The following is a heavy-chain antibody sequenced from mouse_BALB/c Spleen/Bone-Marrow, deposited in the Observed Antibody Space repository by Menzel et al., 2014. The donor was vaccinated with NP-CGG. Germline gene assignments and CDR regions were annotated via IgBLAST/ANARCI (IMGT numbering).Heavy chain of an antibody. V-gene: IGHV1S135*01. CDR3: GRSGFPY. CDR2: IDPYTGGA. CDR1: GYSFTDYN. Sequence: EVKLVESGPELVKPGASVKVSCRTSGYSFTDYNIYWVKQSHGKSLEWIGYIDPYTGGASYNQKFKGKASLTVDKSSSSAFMHLNSLTSEDSAVYYCGRSGFPYWGQGTLVTVSA. J-gene: IGHJ3*01.